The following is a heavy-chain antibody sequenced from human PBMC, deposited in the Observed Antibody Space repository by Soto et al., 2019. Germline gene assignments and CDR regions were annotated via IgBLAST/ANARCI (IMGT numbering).Heavy chain of an antibody. CDR2: IKQDGSEK. D-gene: IGHD3-10*01. V-gene: IGHV3-7*01. J-gene: IGHJ6*02. Sequence: EVQLVESGGGLVQPGGSLRLSCAASGFTFSSYWMSWARQAPGKGLEWVANIKQDGSEKYYVDSVKGRFTISRDNAKNSLYLQMNSLRAEDTAVYYCAREGLLWFGNGMDVWGQGTTVTVSS. CDR1: GFTFSSYW. CDR3: AREGLLWFGNGMDV.